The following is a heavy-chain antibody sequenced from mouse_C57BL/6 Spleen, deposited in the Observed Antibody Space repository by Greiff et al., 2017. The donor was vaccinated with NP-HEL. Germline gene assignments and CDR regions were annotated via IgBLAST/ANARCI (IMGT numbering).Heavy chain of an antibody. CDR3: ARGIDGSSYGYFDV. CDR1: GYAFSSSW. D-gene: IGHD1-1*01. Sequence: QVQLQQSGPELVKPGASVKISCKASGYAFSSSWMNWVKQRPGKGLEWIGRIYPGDGDTNYNGKFKGKATLTADKSSSTAYMQLSSLTSEDSAVYFCARGIDGSSYGYFDVWGTGTTVTVSS. J-gene: IGHJ1*03. V-gene: IGHV1-82*01. CDR2: IYPGDGDT.